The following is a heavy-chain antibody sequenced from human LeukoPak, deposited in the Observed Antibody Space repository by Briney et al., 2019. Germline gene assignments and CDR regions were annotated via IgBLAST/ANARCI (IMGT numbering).Heavy chain of an antibody. D-gene: IGHD3-22*01. Sequence: PSETLSLTCSVYGGSFSCYHWSWIRQPPGKGLEWIGEINHSGSTNYNPSLKSRVTISVDASKKQFSLKLSSVTAADTAVYYCARGYYYDSIAYWGQGTLVTVSS. CDR1: GGSFSCYH. CDR3: ARGYYYDSIAY. CDR2: INHSGST. V-gene: IGHV4-34*01. J-gene: IGHJ4*02.